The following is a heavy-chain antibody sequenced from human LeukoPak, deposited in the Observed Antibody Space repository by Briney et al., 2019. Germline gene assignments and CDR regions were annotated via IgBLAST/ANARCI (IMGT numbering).Heavy chain of an antibody. V-gene: IGHV3-20*01. D-gene: IGHD1-26*01. CDR1: GFIFDDYG. CDR2: INWNGGST. CDR3: ARKSRYSGSYGAFDI. J-gene: IGHJ3*02. Sequence: PVGSLRLSCAASGFIFDDYGMNWVRQTPGKGLEWVSNINWNGGSTGYADSVKGRFTISRDNAKNSLYLQMNSLTVEDTALFHCARKSRYSGSYGAFDIWGQGTMGPVSS.